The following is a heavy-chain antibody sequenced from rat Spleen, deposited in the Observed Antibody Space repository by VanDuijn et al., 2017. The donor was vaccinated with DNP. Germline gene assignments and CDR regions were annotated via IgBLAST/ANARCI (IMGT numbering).Heavy chain of an antibody. CDR1: GFSFRDYD. V-gene: IGHV5S13*01. Sequence: EVQLVESGGGLVQPGRSLKLSCVASGFSFRDYDMAWVRQAPSKGLEWVATISTGGGTLYYRDSVKGRFTISRDNAENTVYLQMNSLRSEDTATYYCAKDYHFYAMDAWGQGTSVTVSS. CDR3: AKDYHFYAMDA. CDR2: ISTGGGTL. D-gene: IGHD1-1*01. J-gene: IGHJ4*01.